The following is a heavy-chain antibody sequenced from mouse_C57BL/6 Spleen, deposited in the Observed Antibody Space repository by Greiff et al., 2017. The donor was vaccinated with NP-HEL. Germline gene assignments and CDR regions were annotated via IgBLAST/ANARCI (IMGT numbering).Heavy chain of an antibody. CDR3: TTASTGNAMDY. Sequence: VQLKESGAELVRPGASVKLSCTASGFNIKDDYMHWVKQRPEQGLEWIGWIDPENGDTEYASKFQGKATITADTSSNTAYLQLSSLTSEDTAVYYCTTASTGNAMDYWGQGTSVTVSS. J-gene: IGHJ4*01. CDR2: IDPENGDT. V-gene: IGHV14-4*01. CDR1: GFNIKDDY. D-gene: IGHD1-1*01.